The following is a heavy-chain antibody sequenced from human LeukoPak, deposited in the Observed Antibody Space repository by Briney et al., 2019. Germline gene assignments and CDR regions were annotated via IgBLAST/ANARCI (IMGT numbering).Heavy chain of an antibody. Sequence: PSETLSLTCTVSGASISGSGYYWGWIRQPPGKGLEWIGSIYSSGSTYYNASLQSRVTISIETSKNQISLRLNSVTAADTAMYYRATSGGYGLIDYWGQGTLVTVSS. CDR1: GASISGSGYY. J-gene: IGHJ4*02. V-gene: IGHV4-39*01. CDR3: ATSGGYGLIDY. CDR2: IYSSGST. D-gene: IGHD5-12*01.